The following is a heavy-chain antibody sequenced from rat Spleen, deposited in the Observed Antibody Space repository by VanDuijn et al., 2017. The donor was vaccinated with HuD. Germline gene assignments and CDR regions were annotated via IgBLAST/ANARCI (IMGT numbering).Heavy chain of an antibody. V-gene: IGHV5-34*01. CDR2: ISSSSSYI. J-gene: IGHJ3*01. CDR1: GFTFSNYG. Sequence: EVQLVESGGGLVQPGRSLKLSCLASGFTFSNYGMNWIRQAPGKGLEWVASISSSSSYIYYADTVKGRFTISRENAKNTLYLQMTSLRSEDTALYYCARGWERFAYWGQGTLVTVSS. D-gene: IGHD5-1*01. CDR3: ARGWERFAY.